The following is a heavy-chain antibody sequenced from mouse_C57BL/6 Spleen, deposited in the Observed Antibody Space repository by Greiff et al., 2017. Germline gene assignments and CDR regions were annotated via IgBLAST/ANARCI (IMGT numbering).Heavy chain of an antibody. CDR2: IDPSDSYT. Sequence: QVQLQQPGAELVKPGASVKLSCKASGYTFTSYWMQWVKQRPGQGLEWIGEIDPSDSYTNYNQKFKGKATLTVDTSSSTAYMQLSSLTSEDSAVYYCARWGTTVVRFDYWGQGTTLTVSS. D-gene: IGHD1-1*01. V-gene: IGHV1-50*01. CDR1: GYTFTSYW. J-gene: IGHJ2*01. CDR3: ARWGTTVVRFDY.